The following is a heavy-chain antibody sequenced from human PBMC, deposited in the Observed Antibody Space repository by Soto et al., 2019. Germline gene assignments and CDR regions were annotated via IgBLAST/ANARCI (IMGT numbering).Heavy chain of an antibody. D-gene: IGHD2-2*01. CDR2: IYYSGST. CDR3: ARSSTSANYFAY. Sequence: SETLSLTCTVSGGSISSGGYYWSWIRQHPGKGLEWIGYIYYSGSTYYNPSLKSRVTISVDTSKNQFSLKLSSVTAADTAVYYCARSSTSANYFAYGGQETLVTVPS. J-gene: IGHJ4*02. CDR1: GGSISSGGYY. V-gene: IGHV4-31*03.